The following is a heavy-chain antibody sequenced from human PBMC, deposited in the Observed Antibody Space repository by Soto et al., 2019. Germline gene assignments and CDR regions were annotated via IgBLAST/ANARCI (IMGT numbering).Heavy chain of an antibody. J-gene: IGHJ4*02. CDR2: IYSGGST. Sequence: EVQLVESGGGLVQPGGSLRLSCAVSGLTVSSNYMSWVRQAPGKGLEWVSVIYSGGSTNNADSVKGRFTISRDNSKNTPYLQMNSWRAEDTAVYYCARDFYYYGSGTMGGYFDYWGQGTLVTVSS. CDR1: GLTVSSNY. CDR3: ARDFYYYGSGTMGGYFDY. D-gene: IGHD3-10*01. V-gene: IGHV3-66*01.